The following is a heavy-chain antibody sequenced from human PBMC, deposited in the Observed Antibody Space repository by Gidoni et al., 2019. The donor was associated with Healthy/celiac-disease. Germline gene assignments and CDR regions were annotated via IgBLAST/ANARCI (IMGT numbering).Heavy chain of an antibody. CDR1: GFTFSSYA. CDR3: AKEAAPPQRGSDYYYYGMDV. CDR2: ISGSGGST. V-gene: IGHV3-23*01. Sequence: EVQLLESGGGLVQPGGSLRLSCAASGFTFSSYAMSWVRQAPGKGLEWVSAISGSGGSTYYADSVKGRFTISRDNSKNTLYLQMNSLRAEDTAVYYCAKEAAPPQRGSDYYYYGMDVWGQGTTVTVSS. D-gene: IGHD1-26*01. J-gene: IGHJ6*02.